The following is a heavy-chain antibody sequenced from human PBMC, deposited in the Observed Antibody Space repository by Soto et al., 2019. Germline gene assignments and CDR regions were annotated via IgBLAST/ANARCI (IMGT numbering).Heavy chain of an antibody. J-gene: IGHJ4*02. CDR3: ATYTAFAKYYFDY. D-gene: IGHD3-16*01. V-gene: IGHV4-30-2*01. CDR2: IYPSGTI. CDR1: GVSISTNGES. Sequence: TLSLTCAVSGVSISTNGESWSCIGQAPGKGLELIGYIYPSGTIFYNPSLNSRVTISADTSNNQFSLKLTSVTAADTAVYFCATYTAFAKYYFDYWGRGTLVTVSS.